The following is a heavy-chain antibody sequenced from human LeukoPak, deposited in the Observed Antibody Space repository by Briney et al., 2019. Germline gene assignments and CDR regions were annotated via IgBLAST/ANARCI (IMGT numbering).Heavy chain of an antibody. Sequence: GGSLRLSCAASGFTFSDHYMDWARQAPGKGLEWVSSISSSSSYIYYADSVKGRFTISRDNAKNSLYLQMNSLRAEDTAVYYCARAGSGWPLDYWGQGTLVTVSS. D-gene: IGHD6-19*01. CDR1: GFTFSDHY. CDR2: ISSSSSYI. V-gene: IGHV3-21*01. CDR3: ARAGSGWPLDY. J-gene: IGHJ4*02.